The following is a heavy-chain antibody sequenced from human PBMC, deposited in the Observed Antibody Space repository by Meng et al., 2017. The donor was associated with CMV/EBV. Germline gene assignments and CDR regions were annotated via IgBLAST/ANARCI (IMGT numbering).Heavy chain of an antibody. J-gene: IGHJ4*02. Sequence: SVKVSCKASGDTFSSYAISWVRQAPGQGLEWMGGIIPIFGTANYAQKFQGRVTITTDESTSTAYMELSSLRSEHTAVYYFAVEGDRYFDYWGQGTMVTVSS. CDR3: AVEGDRYFDY. CDR1: GDTFSSYA. D-gene: IGHD5-24*01. CDR2: IIPIFGTA. V-gene: IGHV1-69*05.